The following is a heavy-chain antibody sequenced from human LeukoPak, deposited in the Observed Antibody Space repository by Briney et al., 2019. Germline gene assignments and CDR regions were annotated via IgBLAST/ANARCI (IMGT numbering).Heavy chain of an antibody. D-gene: IGHD2-2*02. Sequence: ASVKVSCKASGYTFTSYGISWVRQAPGQGLEWMGWISAYNGNTNYAQKLQGRVTMTTDTSTSTAYMGLSRLRSDDTAVYYCARVTGLTVVPAAIWLPWWYFDLWGRGTLVTVSS. CDR3: ARVTGLTVVPAAIWLPWWYFDL. CDR2: ISAYNGNT. CDR1: GYTFTSYG. J-gene: IGHJ2*01. V-gene: IGHV1-18*01.